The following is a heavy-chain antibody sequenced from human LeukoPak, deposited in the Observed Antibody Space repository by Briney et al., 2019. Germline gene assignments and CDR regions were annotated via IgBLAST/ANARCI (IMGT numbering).Heavy chain of an antibody. CDR3: ARSGYYGSGSYYPFDI. J-gene: IGHJ3*02. CDR2: MNPNSGNT. V-gene: IGHV1-8*03. CDR1: GYTFTSYD. Sequence: ASVKVSCKASGYTFTSYDINWVRQATGQGLEWMGWMNPNSGNTGYAQKFQGRVTITRNTSISTAYMELSSLRSEDMAVYYCARSGYYGSGSYYPFDIWGQGTMVTVSS. D-gene: IGHD3-10*01.